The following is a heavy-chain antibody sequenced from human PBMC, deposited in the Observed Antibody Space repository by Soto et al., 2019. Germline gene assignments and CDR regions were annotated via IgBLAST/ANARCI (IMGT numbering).Heavy chain of an antibody. Sequence: QTGGSLRLSCTASGFSLGNYGMTWVRQAPGKGLEWLSYITGSSGTINYADSVKGRFTVSRDNAKNSLHLQMTSLRDEDTAVYYCARNTGGGITYGYSDYWGQGTLVTVSS. CDR1: GFSLGNYG. D-gene: IGHD5-18*01. CDR2: ITGSSGTI. CDR3: ARNTGGGITYGYSDY. J-gene: IGHJ4*02. V-gene: IGHV3-48*02.